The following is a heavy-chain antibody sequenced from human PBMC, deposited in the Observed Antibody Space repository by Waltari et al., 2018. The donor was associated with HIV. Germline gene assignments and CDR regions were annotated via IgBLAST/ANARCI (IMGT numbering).Heavy chain of an antibody. CDR2: MYYSGST. Sequence: QVQLQESGPGLVKPSETLSLTCTVSGGSISNYYWSWIRQPPGKGLEWIGYMYYSGSTNHNPSLKSRVTISVDTSKNQFSLKLSSVTAADTAVYYCARGIYGDISGDMDVWGQGTTVTVSS. CDR3: ARGIYGDISGDMDV. D-gene: IGHD3-3*01. CDR1: GGSISNYY. J-gene: IGHJ6*02. V-gene: IGHV4-59*01.